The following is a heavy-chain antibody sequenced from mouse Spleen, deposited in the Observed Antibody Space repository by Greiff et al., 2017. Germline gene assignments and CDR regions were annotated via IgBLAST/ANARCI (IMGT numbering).Heavy chain of an antibody. J-gene: IGHJ2*01. Sequence: DVKLQESGPELVKPGASVKISCKASGYTFTDYNMHWVKQSHGKSLEWIGYIYPYNGGTGYNQKFKSKATLTVDNSSSTAYMELRSLTSEDSAVYYCARSDGYPFDYWGQGTTLTVSS. CDR3: ARSDGYPFDY. CDR1: GYTFTDYN. D-gene: IGHD2-3*01. CDR2: IYPYNGGT. V-gene: IGHV1S29*02.